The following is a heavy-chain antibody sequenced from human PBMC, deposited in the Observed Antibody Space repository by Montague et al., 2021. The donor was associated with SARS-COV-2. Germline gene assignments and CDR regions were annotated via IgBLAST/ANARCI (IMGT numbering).Heavy chain of an antibody. D-gene: IGHD2-21*01. Sequence: SETLSLTCTVFDGSISSYYWSWIRQPPGKGLEWIGYINHSGTTNYNPSLKSRVTISVDTSKNQFSLKLNSVTAADAAVYYCASGGDKGGDYFDVWGKGTMVTVSS. V-gene: IGHV4-59*12. J-gene: IGHJ6*04. CDR2: INHSGTT. CDR1: DGSISSYY. CDR3: ASGGDKGGDYFDV.